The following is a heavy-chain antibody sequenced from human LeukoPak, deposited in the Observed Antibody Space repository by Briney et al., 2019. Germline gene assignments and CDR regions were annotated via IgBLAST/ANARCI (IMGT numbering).Heavy chain of an antibody. D-gene: IGHD6-19*01. CDR1: GFTFSSQN. Sequence: GGSLRLSCAASGFTFSSQNMNWARQAPGKGLEWVAYISTSGDSTKYADSVEGRFTISRDNAENSLYLLMNSLRVEDTAVYYCVKNGWLDYWGQGLLVTVSS. J-gene: IGHJ4*02. CDR3: VKNGWLDY. V-gene: IGHV3-21*06. CDR2: ISTSGDST.